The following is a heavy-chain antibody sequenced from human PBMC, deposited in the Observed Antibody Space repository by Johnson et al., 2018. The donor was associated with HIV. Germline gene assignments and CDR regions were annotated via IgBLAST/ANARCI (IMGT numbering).Heavy chain of an antibody. J-gene: IGHJ3*02. CDR2: IRSKAYGETT. D-gene: IGHD2-21*02. V-gene: IGHV3-49*03. CDR1: GFTFGDYA. CDR3: TGGRDLRAFDI. Sequence: VRLVESGGDLVQPGRSLRLSCSTSGFTFGDYAMSWFRQAPTKGLEWVSFIRSKAYGETTEYAASVKGRFTISRDDSKSITFLQMDSLKTEDTGMYYCTGGRDLRAFDIWGQGTMVTVSS.